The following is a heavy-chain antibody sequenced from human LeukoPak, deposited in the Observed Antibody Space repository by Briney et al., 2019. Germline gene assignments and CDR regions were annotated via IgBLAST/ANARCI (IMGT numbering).Heavy chain of an antibody. CDR1: GGSISSSSYY. D-gene: IGHD2-2*01. J-gene: IGHJ5*02. V-gene: IGHV4-39*01. CDR2: IYYSGST. Sequence: SETLSLTCTVSGGSISSSSYYWGWIRQPPGKRLEWIGSIYYSGSTYYNPSLKSRVTISVDTSKNQFSLKLSSVTAADTAVYYCARHGDHCSSTSCYPAWGQGTLVTVSS. CDR3: ARHGDHCSSTSCYPA.